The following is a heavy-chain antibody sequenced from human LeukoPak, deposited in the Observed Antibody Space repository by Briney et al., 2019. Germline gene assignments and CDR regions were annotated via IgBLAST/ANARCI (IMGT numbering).Heavy chain of an antibody. CDR2: ITTGDGNT. CDR3: ARRVVVPAAPYYFDY. V-gene: IGHV3-23*01. J-gene: IGHJ4*02. CDR1: GFTFSSYT. D-gene: IGHD2-2*01. Sequence: GGSLRLSCTASGFTFSSYTMTWVRQAPGKGLKWVSTITTGDGNTYYADSVKGRFTISRDNAKNTLYLQMNSLRAEDTAVYYCARRVVVPAAPYYFDYWGQGTLVTVSS.